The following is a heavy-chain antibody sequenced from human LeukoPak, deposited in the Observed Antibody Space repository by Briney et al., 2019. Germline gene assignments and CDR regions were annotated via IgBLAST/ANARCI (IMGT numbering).Heavy chain of an antibody. D-gene: IGHD3-22*01. V-gene: IGHV3-11*01. CDR1: GFTFSDYY. CDR3: ARGMFDNSGTYYYFYYALDV. CDR2: ISSSGSTI. Sequence: GGSLRLSCAASGFTFSDYYMSWIRQAPGKGLEWVSYISSSGSTIYYADSVKGRFTISRDNAKNSLYLQMNSLRAEDTAVYYCARGMFDNSGTYYYFYYALDVWGQGTTVTVSS. J-gene: IGHJ6*02.